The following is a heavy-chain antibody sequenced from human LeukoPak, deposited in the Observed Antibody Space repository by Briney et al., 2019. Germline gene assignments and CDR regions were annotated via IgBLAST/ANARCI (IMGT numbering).Heavy chain of an antibody. D-gene: IGHD3-3*01. CDR3: ARFGWYDFWSGYFGY. J-gene: IGHJ4*02. V-gene: IGHV3-7*01. CDR1: GFTFSSYA. Sequence: GGSLRLSCAASGFTFSSYAMSWVRQAPGKGLEWVANIKQDGSEKYYVDSVKGRFTISRDNAKNSLYLQMNSLRAEDTAVYYCARFGWYDFWSGYFGYWGQGTLVTVSS. CDR2: IKQDGSEK.